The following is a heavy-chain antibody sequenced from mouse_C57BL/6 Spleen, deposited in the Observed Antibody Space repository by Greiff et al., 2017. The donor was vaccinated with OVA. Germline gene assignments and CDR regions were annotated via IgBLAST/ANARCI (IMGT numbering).Heavy chain of an antibody. V-gene: IGHV1-82*01. J-gene: IGHJ1*03. D-gene: IGHD1-1*01. CDR2: IYPGDGDT. CDR3: RYGISYGYFDV. Sequence: VQLQESGPELVKPGASVKISCKASGYAFSSSWMNWVKQRPGKGLEWIGRIYPGDGDTNYNGKFKGKATLTADKSSSTAYMQLSSLTSEDSAVYFCRYGISYGYFDVWGTGTTVTVSS. CDR1: GYAFSSSW.